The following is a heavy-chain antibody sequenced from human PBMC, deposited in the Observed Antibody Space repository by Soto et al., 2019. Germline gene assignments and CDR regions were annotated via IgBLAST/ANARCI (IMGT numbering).Heavy chain of an antibody. CDR2: ISSSSSTI. Sequence: GGSLRLSCAASGVTFSSYSMNWVRQAPGKGLEWVSYISSSSSTIYYADSVKGRFTISRDNAKNSLYLQMNSLRAEDTAVYYCARVFYSNYVYWFDPWGQGTLVTVS. V-gene: IGHV3-48*01. D-gene: IGHD4-4*01. CDR3: ARVFYSNYVYWFDP. CDR1: GVTFSSYS. J-gene: IGHJ5*02.